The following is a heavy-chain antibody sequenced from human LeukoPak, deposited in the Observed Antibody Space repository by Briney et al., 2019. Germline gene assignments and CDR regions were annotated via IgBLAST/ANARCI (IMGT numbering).Heavy chain of an antibody. D-gene: IGHD6-19*01. CDR2: ISSSSSYI. J-gene: IGHJ3*02. CDR1: GFTFSSYS. V-gene: IGHV3-21*01. CDR3: ARRGLWLAHDAFDI. Sequence: PGGSLRLSCAASGFTFSSYSMNWVRQAPGKGLEWVSSISSSSSYIYYADSVKGRFTISRDNAKNSLYLQMSSLRAEDTAVYYCARRGLWLAHDAFDIWGQGTMVTVSS.